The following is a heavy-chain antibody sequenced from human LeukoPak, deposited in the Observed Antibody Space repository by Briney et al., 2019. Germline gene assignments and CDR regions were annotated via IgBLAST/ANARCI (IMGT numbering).Heavy chain of an antibody. D-gene: IGHD6-13*01. Sequence: PSETLSLTCTVSGGSISSSSYYWGWIRQPPGKGLEWIGSIYYSGSTYYNPSLKSRVTISVDTSKNQFSLKLSSVTAADTAVYYCAGQYSSSWGYFDYWGQGTLVTVSS. CDR3: AGQYSSSWGYFDY. CDR1: GGSISSSSYY. CDR2: IYYSGST. J-gene: IGHJ4*02. V-gene: IGHV4-39*01.